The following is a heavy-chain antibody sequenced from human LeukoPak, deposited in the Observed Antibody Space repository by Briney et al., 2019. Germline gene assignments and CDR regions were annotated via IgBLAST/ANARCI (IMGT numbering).Heavy chain of an antibody. CDR2: ISAYNGNT. V-gene: IGHV1-18*01. J-gene: IGHJ6*02. CDR3: ARGPSSWRYYYGMDV. CDR1: GYTFTSYG. D-gene: IGHD6-13*01. Sequence: ASVKVSCKASGYTFTSYGISWVRQAPGQGLEWMGWISAYNGNTNYAQKLQGRVTMTTDTSTSTAYMELRSLRSDDTAVYYCARGPSSWRYYYGMDVWGQGTTVTVSS.